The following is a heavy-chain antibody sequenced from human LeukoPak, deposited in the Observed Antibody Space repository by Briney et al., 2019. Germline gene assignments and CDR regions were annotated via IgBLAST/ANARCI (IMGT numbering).Heavy chain of an antibody. CDR1: GFTFDDYA. J-gene: IGHJ3*02. D-gene: IGHD6-19*01. CDR2: ISGDGGST. Sequence: PGGSLRLSCAASGFTFDDYAMHWVRHAPGKGLEWVSLISGDGGSTYYADSVKGRFTISRDNSKNSLYLQVNSLRTEDTALYYCAKEGIAVAGGAFDIWGQGTMVTVSS. CDR3: AKEGIAVAGGAFDI. V-gene: IGHV3-43*02.